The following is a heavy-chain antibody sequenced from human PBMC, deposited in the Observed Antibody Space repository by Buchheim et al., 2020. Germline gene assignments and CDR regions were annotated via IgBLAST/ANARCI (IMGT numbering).Heavy chain of an antibody. CDR1: GGSISSGGYY. J-gene: IGHJ5*02. V-gene: IGHV4-31*03. CDR2: IYYSGNT. Sequence: QVQLQESGPGLVKPSQTLSLTCTVSGGSISSGGYYWTWIRQHPGKGLEWIGYIYYSGNTYYNPSLQSRVIISIEKSMNQFALNLSSVTAADTAVYYCARGTVVTPSWFDPWGQGTL. CDR3: ARGTVVTPSWFDP. D-gene: IGHD4-23*01.